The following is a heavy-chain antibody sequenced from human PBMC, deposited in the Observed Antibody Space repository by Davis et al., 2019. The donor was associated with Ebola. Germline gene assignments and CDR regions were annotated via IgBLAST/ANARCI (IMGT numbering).Heavy chain of an antibody. CDR2: LSNSGNT. J-gene: IGHJ4*02. CDR3: ARGAYDGSAYGGGFYFFDS. V-gene: IGHV4-59*01. D-gene: IGHD3-22*01. Sequence: SETLSLTCTVSGGSISSYYWSWIRQPPGKGLEWIGYLSNSGNTNYNPSLKSRVTIALDASNNQFSLDLSSVTDADTAVYYCARGAYDGSAYGGGFYFFDSWGQGTLVTVSS. CDR1: GGSISSYY.